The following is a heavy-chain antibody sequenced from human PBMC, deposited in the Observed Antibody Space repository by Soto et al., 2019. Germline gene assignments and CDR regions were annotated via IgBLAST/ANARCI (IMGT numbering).Heavy chain of an antibody. J-gene: IGHJ3*02. CDR1: GGTFSSYA. V-gene: IGHV1-69*13. D-gene: IGHD6-19*01. CDR3: ARDYPPYSSGWYWDAFDI. CDR2: IIPIFGTA. Sequence: GASVKVSCKASGGTFSSYAISWVRQAPGLGLEWMGGIIPIFGTANYAQKFQGRVTITADESTSTVYMELSSLRSEDTAVYYCARDYPPYSSGWYWDAFDIWGQGTMVTVSS.